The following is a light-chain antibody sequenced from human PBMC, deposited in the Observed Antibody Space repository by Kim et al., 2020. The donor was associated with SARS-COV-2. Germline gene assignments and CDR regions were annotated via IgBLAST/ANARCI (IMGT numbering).Light chain of an antibody. J-gene: IGKJ2*01. CDR1: QSVSSN. CDR3: QQYDNWPLYT. V-gene: IGKV3-15*01. Sequence: EIVMTQSPATLSVSPGERATLSCRASQSVSSNLAWYQQKPGQAPRLLIYDTSTRATGIPARFSGSESGTEFTLTISSLQSEDFAVYYCQQYDNWPLYTFGQGTKLEI. CDR2: DTS.